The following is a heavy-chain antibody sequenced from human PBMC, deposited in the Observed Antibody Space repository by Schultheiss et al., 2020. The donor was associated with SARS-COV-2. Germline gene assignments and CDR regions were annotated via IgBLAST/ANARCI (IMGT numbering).Heavy chain of an antibody. CDR1: GGSVSSGSYY. D-gene: IGHD1-7*01. Sequence: SQTLSLTCTVSGGSVSSGSYYWSWIRQPPGKGLEWIGYIYYSGSTNYNPSLKSRITISVDTSKNQFSLKLSSVTAADTAVYYCARLTGTTPNFDYWGHGTLVTVSS. V-gene: IGHV4-61*01. CDR3: ARLTGTTPNFDY. J-gene: IGHJ4*01. CDR2: IYYSGST.